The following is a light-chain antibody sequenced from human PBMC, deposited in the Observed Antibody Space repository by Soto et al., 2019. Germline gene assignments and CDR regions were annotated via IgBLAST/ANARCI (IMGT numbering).Light chain of an antibody. V-gene: IGLV2-8*01. J-gene: IGLJ1*01. CDR1: SSDVGDNY. CDR3: SAYAGSNNFV. CDR2: EVS. Sequence: QSALTQPPSASGSPGQSVTISCTGTSSDVGDNYVSLYQQHLGNAPKLIIYEVSQRPSGVPDRFSGSESGNTASLTVSGLQTEDEADYYCSAYAGSNNFVFGSGTKVTVL.